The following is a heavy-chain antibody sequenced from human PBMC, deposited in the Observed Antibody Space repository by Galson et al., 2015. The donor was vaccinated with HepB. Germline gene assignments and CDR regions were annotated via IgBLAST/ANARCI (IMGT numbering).Heavy chain of an antibody. D-gene: IGHD3-3*01. CDR2: ISPILGIP. CDR1: GDSFSIYA. Sequence: SVKGSCKASGDSFSIYAMSWVRQAPGQGLEWMGGISPILGIPNYAQKFQDRVTITADKSTGTAFMELSSLRSEDTAVYYCARADDFWSGYRDAGTSRWFDSWGQGTLVIVSS. CDR3: ARADDFWSGYRDAGTSRWFDS. J-gene: IGHJ5*01. V-gene: IGHV1-69*10.